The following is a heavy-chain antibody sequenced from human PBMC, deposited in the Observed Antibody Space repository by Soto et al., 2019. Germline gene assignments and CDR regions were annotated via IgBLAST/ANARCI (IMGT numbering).Heavy chain of an antibody. J-gene: IGHJ4*02. CDR3: GRSEATVFAY. CDR2: IYHTGRS. D-gene: IGHD4-17*01. V-gene: IGHV4-4*02. Sequence: SETLSLTCSVSGDSINDKNWWTWLRQPPGKRLEWIGDIYHTGRSSYNPSLTSRVTISVDKSKNHFSLKLSSVTAADTAVYYCGRSEATVFAYWGQGTLVTVS. CDR1: GDSINDKNW.